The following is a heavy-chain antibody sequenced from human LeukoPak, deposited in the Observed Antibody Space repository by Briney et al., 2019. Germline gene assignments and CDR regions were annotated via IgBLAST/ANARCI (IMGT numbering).Heavy chain of an antibody. CDR2: IHLSGNT. V-gene: IGHV4-4*07. J-gene: IGHJ3*02. D-gene: IGHD3-3*01. Sequence: SETLSLTCTVSGGSISTFYWNWIRQAAGKRLEWVGRIHLSGNTNYNPSLKSRVTMSVDTSKNQVSLNLTSVTAADTAVYYCARKVIGSIFGVVGDAFDIWGQGTLVSVSS. CDR3: ARKVIGSIFGVVGDAFDI. CDR1: GGSISTFY.